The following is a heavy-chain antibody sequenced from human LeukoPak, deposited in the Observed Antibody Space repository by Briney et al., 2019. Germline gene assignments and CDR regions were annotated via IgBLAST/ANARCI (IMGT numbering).Heavy chain of an antibody. D-gene: IGHD2-2*01. Sequence: PGGSLRLSCTASGFTFGDYAMSWFRQAPGKGLEWVGFIRSKAYGWTTEYAASVKGRFTISRDDSKSIAYLQMNSLKTEDTAVYYCTRVRGDIVVVPALGFDYWGQGTLVTVSS. CDR2: IRSKAYGWTT. CDR1: GFTFGDYA. J-gene: IGHJ4*02. CDR3: TRVRGDIVVVPALGFDY. V-gene: IGHV3-49*03.